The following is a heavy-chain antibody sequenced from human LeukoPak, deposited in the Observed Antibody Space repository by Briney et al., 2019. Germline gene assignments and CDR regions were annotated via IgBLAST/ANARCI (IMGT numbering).Heavy chain of an antibody. CDR1: GFTLDNYN. Sequence: GGSLRLSCEASGFTLDNYNFNWVRQAPGKGLEWVASIRSYSSYIHYADSVKGRFTISRDNSKNTLYLQINRLRAEDTAVYYCAKDDDGIVVVTAMDYWGQGTLVTVSS. CDR2: IRSYSSYI. D-gene: IGHD2-21*02. CDR3: AKDDDGIVVVTAMDY. V-gene: IGHV3-21*04. J-gene: IGHJ4*02.